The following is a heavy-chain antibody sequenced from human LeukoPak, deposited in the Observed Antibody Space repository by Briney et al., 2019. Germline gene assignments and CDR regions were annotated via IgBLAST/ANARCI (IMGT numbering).Heavy chain of an antibody. D-gene: IGHD1-26*01. J-gene: IGHJ4*02. CDR3: ARDCVVGATKWGHFDF. V-gene: IGHV3-21*01. Sequence: GGSLRLSCAASGLTLNYYSMDWVRQAPGKGLEWVASITTSSSYIYYADSVRGRFTISRDNAKNSLYLQMSSLRAEDTAVYYCARDCVVGATKWGHFDFWGQGTRVTVSS. CDR1: GLTLNYYS. CDR2: ITTSSSYI.